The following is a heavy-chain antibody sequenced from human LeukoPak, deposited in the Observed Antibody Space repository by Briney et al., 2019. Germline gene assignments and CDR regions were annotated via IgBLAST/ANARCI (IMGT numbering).Heavy chain of an antibody. CDR2: IYYSGST. CDR3: ARVQESTSIQLWSETFFDY. D-gene: IGHD5-18*01. Sequence: SETLSLTCTVSGGSISSYYWSWIRQPPGKGLEWIGYIYYSGSTNYNPSLKSRVTISVDTSKNQFSLKLSSVTAADTAVYYCARVQESTSIQLWSETFFDYWGQGTLVTVSS. CDR1: GGSISSYY. J-gene: IGHJ4*02. V-gene: IGHV4-59*01.